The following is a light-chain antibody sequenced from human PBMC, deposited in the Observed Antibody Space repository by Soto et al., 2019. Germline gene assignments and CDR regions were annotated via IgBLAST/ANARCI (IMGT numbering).Light chain of an antibody. Sequence: DIQMTQSPSSLSASVGDRVTITCRASENIARYLNWYQQRPGTAPELLISAASSLQSGVPSRFSGGGSGTDFTLTISSLQPEDFATYYCLQSYSNPRTFGQGTKVEIK. CDR3: LQSYSNPRT. CDR1: ENIARY. V-gene: IGKV1-39*01. CDR2: AAS. J-gene: IGKJ1*01.